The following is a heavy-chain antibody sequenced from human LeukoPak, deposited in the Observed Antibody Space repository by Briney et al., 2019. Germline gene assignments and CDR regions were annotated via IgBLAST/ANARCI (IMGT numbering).Heavy chain of an antibody. D-gene: IGHD3-10*01. J-gene: IGHJ4*02. CDR1: GYTFSDND. Sequence: ASVMVSCKASGYTFSDNDIHWVRQAPGQGLKWMGRITPNSGGTDHALKFQGRVAMTRDTSTGTAYMELSRLKSDDTAVYYCARDRGAPSAYYFDYWGQGTLVTVSS. V-gene: IGHV1-2*06. CDR3: ARDRGAPSAYYFDY. CDR2: ITPNSGGT.